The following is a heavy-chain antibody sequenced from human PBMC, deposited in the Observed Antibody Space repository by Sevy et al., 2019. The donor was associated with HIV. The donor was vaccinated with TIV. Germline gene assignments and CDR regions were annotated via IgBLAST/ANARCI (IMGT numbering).Heavy chain of an antibody. CDR1: GYTFTSYG. CDR2: ISAYNGNT. V-gene: IGHV1-18*01. Sequence: ASVKVSCKASGYTFTSYGISWVRQAPGQGLEWMGWISAYNGNTNYAQKLQGRVTMTTDTSTSTAYMELRSLRSDDTAVYYCASGLLWFGELSDFDYWGQRTLVTVSS. CDR3: ASGLLWFGELSDFDY. D-gene: IGHD3-10*01. J-gene: IGHJ4*02.